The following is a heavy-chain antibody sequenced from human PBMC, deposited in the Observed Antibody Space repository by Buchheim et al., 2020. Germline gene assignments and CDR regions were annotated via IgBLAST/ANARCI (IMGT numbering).Heavy chain of an antibody. J-gene: IGHJ3*02. CDR1: DDSITYSNYY. D-gene: IGHD3-22*01. Sequence: QVQLQESGPGRLKPSETLSLTCTVSDDSITYSNYYWGWVRQPPGRGLEWIGSIFHSGNTYYNPSLKSRLIMSIAISTYPFSLKLLSVTAADTAVYFCARAYHYDDGDVNDNFDIWGQGT. CDR3: ARAYHYDDGDVNDNFDI. CDR2: IFHSGNT. V-gene: IGHV4-39*07.